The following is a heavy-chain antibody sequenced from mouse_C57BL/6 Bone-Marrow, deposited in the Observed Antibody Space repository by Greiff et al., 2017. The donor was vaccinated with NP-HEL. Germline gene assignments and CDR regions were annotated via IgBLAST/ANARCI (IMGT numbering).Heavy chain of an antibody. V-gene: IGHV1-64*01. Sequence: VKLQQPGAELVKPGASVKLSCKASGYTFTSYWMHWVKQRPGQGLEWIGMIHPNSGSTNYNEKFKSKATLTVDKSSSTAYMQLSSLTSEASAVYYCARSHGSSLAWFAYWGQGTLVTVSA. CDR3: ARSHGSSLAWFAY. CDR1: GYTFTSYW. D-gene: IGHD1-1*01. CDR2: IHPNSGST. J-gene: IGHJ3*01.